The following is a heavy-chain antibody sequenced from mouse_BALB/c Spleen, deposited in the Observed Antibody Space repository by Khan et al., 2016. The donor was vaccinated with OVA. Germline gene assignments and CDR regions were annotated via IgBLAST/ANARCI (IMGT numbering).Heavy chain of an antibody. CDR3: ASHLTGSFAY. CDR1: GFTFSSYG. D-gene: IGHD4-1*01. CDR2: INSNGGST. Sequence: EVELVESGGGLVQPGGSLKLSCAASGFTFSSYGMSWVRQTPDKRLELVATINSNGGSTYYPDSVKGRFTISRDNAKNTLYLQMSSLKSEDTAMYYCASHLTGSFAYWGQGTLVTVSA. J-gene: IGHJ3*01. V-gene: IGHV5-6-3*01.